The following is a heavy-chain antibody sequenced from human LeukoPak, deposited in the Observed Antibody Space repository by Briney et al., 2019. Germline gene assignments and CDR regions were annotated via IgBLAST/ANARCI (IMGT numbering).Heavy chain of an antibody. Sequence: GGSLRLSCAASGFTFNTYAVTWVRQAPGKGLEWVSAISGSGGSAFYADSVKGRFTISRDNSKSTLYLQMTSLRAEDTAVYYCAKGPVVPAATYYFDYWGQGTLVTVSS. CDR2: ISGSGGSA. CDR1: GFTFNTYA. CDR3: AKGPVVPAATYYFDY. V-gene: IGHV3-23*01. D-gene: IGHD2-2*01. J-gene: IGHJ4*02.